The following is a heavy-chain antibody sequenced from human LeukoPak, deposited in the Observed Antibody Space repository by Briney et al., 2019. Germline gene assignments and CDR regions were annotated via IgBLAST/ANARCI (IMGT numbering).Heavy chain of an antibody. D-gene: IGHD6-13*01. CDR3: ARLYSSSWYRPGWWYFDL. CDR1: GGSFSGYY. J-gene: IGHJ2*01. CDR2: INHSGST. V-gene: IGHV4-34*01. Sequence: SETLSLTCAVYGGSFSGYYRSWIRQPPGKGLEWIGEINHSGSTNYNPSLKSRVTISVDTSKNQFSLKLSSVTAADTAVYYCARLYSSSWYRPGWWYFDLWGRGTLVTVSS.